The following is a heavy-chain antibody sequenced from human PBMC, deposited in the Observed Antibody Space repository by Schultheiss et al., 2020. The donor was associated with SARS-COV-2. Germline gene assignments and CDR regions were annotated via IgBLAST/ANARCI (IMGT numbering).Heavy chain of an antibody. CDR2: ISAYNGNT. V-gene: IGHV1-18*01. CDR1: GYTFTSYA. CDR3: ARAGQYYYYYYMDV. J-gene: IGHJ6*03. Sequence: ASVKVSCKASGYTFTSYAMHWVRQAPGQRLEWMGWISAYNGNTNYAQKLQGRVTMTTDTSTSTAYMELRSLRSDDTAVYYCARAGQYYYYYYMDVWGKGTTVTVSS.